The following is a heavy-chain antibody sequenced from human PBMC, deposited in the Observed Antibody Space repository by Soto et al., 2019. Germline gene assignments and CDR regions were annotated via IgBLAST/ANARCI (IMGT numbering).Heavy chain of an antibody. CDR2: IIPIFGTA. CDR1: GGTFSSYT. D-gene: IGHD3-10*01. CDR3: AKTGIMVRGVIDEYYFYY. Sequence: SVKVSCKASGGTFSSYTISWVRQAPGQGLEWMGGIIPIFGTANYAQKFQGRVTITADESTSTAYMELSSLRSEDTAVYYCAKTGIMVRGVIDEYYFYYWGQGTLVTVSS. V-gene: IGHV1-69*13. J-gene: IGHJ4*02.